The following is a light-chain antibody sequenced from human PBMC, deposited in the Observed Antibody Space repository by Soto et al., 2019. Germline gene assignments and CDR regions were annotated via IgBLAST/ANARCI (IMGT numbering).Light chain of an antibody. Sequence: EIVLTQSPGTLSLSPGERATLSCRASQSVRSRYLAWYQQKPGQAPRLLIYGAISRATGIPDRFSGSGSGTDFTLTITRLEPEDFAVYYCQQYGGSPPVTFGQGTKLEIK. CDR2: GAI. J-gene: IGKJ2*01. V-gene: IGKV3-20*01. CDR3: QQYGGSPPVT. CDR1: QSVRSRY.